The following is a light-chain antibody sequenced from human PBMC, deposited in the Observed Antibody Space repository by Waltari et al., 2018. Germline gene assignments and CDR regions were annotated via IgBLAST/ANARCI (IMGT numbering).Light chain of an antibody. V-gene: IGKV3-11*01. CDR2: DAS. J-gene: IGKJ3*01. CDR1: QSVRSS. CDR3: QHRGHWPPDAT. Sequence: EIVLTQSPATLSLSPGERATLSCRASQSVRSSLAWYQQKPGQSPRLLIYDASNRATGIPARFSGSGSVTDFTLTISSLEPEDFAVYYCQHRGHWPPDATFGPGTKVDIK.